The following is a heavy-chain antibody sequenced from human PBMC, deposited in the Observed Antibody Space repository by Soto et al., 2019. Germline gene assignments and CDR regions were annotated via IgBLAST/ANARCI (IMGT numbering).Heavy chain of an antibody. CDR1: GFTFSSYS. CDR2: ISSSSSYI. V-gene: IGHV3-21*01. J-gene: IGHJ4*02. CDR3: ARDGFGSGRPAFDY. D-gene: IGHD3-10*01. Sequence: GGSLRLSCAASGFTFSSYSMNWVRQAPGKGLEWVSSISSSSSYIYYADSVKGRFTISRDNAKNSLYLQMNSLRAEDTAVYYCARDGFGSGRPAFDYWGQGTLVTVSS.